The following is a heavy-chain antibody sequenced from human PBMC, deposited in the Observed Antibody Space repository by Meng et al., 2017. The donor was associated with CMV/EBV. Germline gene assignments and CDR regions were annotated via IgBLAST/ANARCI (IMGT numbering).Heavy chain of an antibody. D-gene: IGHD2-2*01. CDR1: GGSFSGYY. Sequence: SETLSLTCAVYGGSFSGYYWSWIRQPPGKGLEWIGEINHSGSTNYNPSLKSRVTISVDTSKNQFSLKLSSVTAADTAVYYCARDRARYCSSTSCYLNYYYGMDVWGQGTTVTVSS. V-gene: IGHV4-34*01. CDR2: INHSGST. CDR3: ARDRARYCSSTSCYLNYYYGMDV. J-gene: IGHJ6*02.